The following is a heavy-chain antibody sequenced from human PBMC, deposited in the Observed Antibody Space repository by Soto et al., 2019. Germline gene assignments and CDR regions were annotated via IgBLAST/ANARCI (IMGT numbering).Heavy chain of an antibody. CDR3: ARLLMTTVTTDAFDI. D-gene: IGHD4-17*01. V-gene: IGHV4-34*01. CDR2: INHSGST. CDR1: GGSFSGYY. Sequence: SETLSLTCAVYGGSFSGYYWRWIRQPPGKGLEWVGEINHSGSTNYDPSLKSRVTISVDTSKNQFSLKLNSVTAADTAVYYCARLLMTTVTTDAFDIWGQGTMVTVSS. J-gene: IGHJ3*02.